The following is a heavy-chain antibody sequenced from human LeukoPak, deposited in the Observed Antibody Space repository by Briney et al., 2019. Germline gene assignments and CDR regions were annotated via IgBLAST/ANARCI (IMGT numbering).Heavy chain of an antibody. Sequence: SETLSLTCAVYGGSFSGYYWSWIRQPPAKGLGWIGEINHSGSTNYNPSLKSRVTISVDTSKNQFSLKLSSVTAADTAVYYCARGGGSIAARREGYLDYWGQGTLVTVSS. CDR1: GGSFSGYY. CDR2: INHSGST. D-gene: IGHD6-6*01. J-gene: IGHJ4*02. CDR3: ARGGGSIAARREGYLDY. V-gene: IGHV4-34*01.